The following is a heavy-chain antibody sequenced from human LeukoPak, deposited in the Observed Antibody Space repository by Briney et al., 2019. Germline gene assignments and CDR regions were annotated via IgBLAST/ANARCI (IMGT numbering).Heavy chain of an antibody. CDR3: ARGGHTVVTPQLDY. Sequence: PGRSLRLSCAASGFTFSSYAMHWVRQAPGKGLEWVAVISYDGSNKYYADSVKGRFTISRDNSKNTLYLQMNSLRAEDTAVYYCARGGHTVVTPQLDYWGQGTLVTVSS. J-gene: IGHJ4*02. CDR1: GFTFSSYA. CDR2: ISYDGSNK. D-gene: IGHD4-23*01. V-gene: IGHV3-30-3*01.